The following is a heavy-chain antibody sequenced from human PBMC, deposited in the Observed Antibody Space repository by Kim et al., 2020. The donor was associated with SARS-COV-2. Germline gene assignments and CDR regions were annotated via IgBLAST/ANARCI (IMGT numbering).Heavy chain of an antibody. CDR2: IYTSGST. J-gene: IGHJ4*02. Sequence: SETLSLTCTVSGGSISSGSYYWSWIRQPAGKGLEWIGRIYTSGSTNSNPSLKSRVTISVDTSKNQFSLKLSSVTAADTAVYYCARDRTGKLDYWGQGTLVTVSS. V-gene: IGHV4-61*02. CDR3: ARDRTGKLDY. CDR1: GGSISSGSYY.